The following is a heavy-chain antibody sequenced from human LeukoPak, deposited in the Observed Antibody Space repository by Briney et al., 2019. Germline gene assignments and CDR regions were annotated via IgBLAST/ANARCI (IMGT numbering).Heavy chain of an antibody. V-gene: IGHV4-59*08. Sequence: PSETLSLTCTVSGGSISNYYWSWIRQPPGKGLEWIGHIYSTGSTTYSPSLKSRVTMSVDKSKNQFSLKLTSVTAADTAVYYCARGTAQLGAAGLFGYWGQGTLVTISS. CDR3: ARGTAQLGAAGLFGY. CDR2: IYSTGST. J-gene: IGHJ4*02. CDR1: GGSISNYY. D-gene: IGHD6-13*01.